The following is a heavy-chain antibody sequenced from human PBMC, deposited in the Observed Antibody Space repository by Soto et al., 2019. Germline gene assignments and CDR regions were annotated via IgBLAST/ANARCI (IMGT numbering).Heavy chain of an antibody. V-gene: IGHV1-3*01. CDR2: INAGSGNT. CDR3: ARGGSYYHGYYYYGMDV. CDR1: GYTFTGFS. Sequence: ASVKVSCKASGYTFTGFSLHWVRQAPGQRLEWMGWINAGSGNTKYSQKFQGRVTITRDTSTSTVYMELSSLTSEDTAVYYCARGGSYYHGYYYYGMDVWGQGTTVTVSS. D-gene: IGHD1-26*01. J-gene: IGHJ6*02.